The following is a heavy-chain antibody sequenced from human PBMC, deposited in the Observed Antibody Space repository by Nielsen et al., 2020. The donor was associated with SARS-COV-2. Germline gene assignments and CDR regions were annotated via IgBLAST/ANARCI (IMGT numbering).Heavy chain of an antibody. Sequence: GGSLRLSCVASGFTFSGSAMNWVRQAPGKGLEWVSSISSSSSYIYYADSVKGRFTISRDNAKNSLYLQMNSLRVEDTAVYYCARTPLSGYPWDWGQGTLVTVSS. CDR1: GFTFSGSA. D-gene: IGHD3-22*01. J-gene: IGHJ4*02. CDR2: ISSSSSYI. V-gene: IGHV3-21*01. CDR3: ARTPLSGYPWD.